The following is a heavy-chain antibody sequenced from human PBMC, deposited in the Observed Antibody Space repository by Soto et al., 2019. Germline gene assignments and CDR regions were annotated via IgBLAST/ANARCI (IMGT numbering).Heavy chain of an antibody. CDR2: IYYSGST. CDR1: GGSISSSSYY. Sequence: SETLSLTCTVSGGSISSSSYYWGWIRQPPGKGLEWIGSIYYSGSTYYNPSLKSRVTISVDTSKNQFSLKLSSVTAADTAVYYCAKIEVYYYYYMDVWGKGTTVTVSS. CDR3: AKIEVYYYYYMDV. V-gene: IGHV4-39*01. J-gene: IGHJ6*03. D-gene: IGHD2-21*01.